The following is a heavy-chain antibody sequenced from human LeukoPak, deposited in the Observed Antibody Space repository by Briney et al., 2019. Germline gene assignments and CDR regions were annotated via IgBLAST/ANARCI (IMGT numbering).Heavy chain of an antibody. CDR1: GFTFSSYA. V-gene: IGHV3-23*01. Sequence: PGGSLRLSCAASGFTFSSYAMTWVRQAPGKGLEWVSAIRGSGGGTYCADSVKGRFTISRDNSKNTLYLQMNSLRADDTAVYYRATNAGQWLVPFDYWGQGTLVTVSS. D-gene: IGHD6-19*01. J-gene: IGHJ4*02. CDR2: IRGSGGGT. CDR3: ATNAGQWLVPFDY.